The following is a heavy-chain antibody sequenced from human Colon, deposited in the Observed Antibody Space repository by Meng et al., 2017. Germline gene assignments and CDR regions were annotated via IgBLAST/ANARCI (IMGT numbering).Heavy chain of an antibody. CDR1: GYSISSGYY. CDR3: ARGRGY. V-gene: IGHV4-38-2*02. CDR2: IYQSGST. J-gene: IGHJ4*02. Sequence: SETLSLTCSVSGYSISSGYYWGWIRQPPGKGLEWIGNIYQSGSTYYNPSLKSRVTISGDTSRNQFSLKVTSVTAADTAVYYCARGRGYWGQGTLVTVSS.